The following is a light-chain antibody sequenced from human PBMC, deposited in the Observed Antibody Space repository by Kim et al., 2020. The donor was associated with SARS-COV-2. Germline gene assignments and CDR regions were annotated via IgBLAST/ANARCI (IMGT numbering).Light chain of an antibody. V-gene: IGKV1-33*01. CDR3: QQYDNLPFT. CDR2: DAS. CDR1: QDISNF. J-gene: IGKJ3*01. Sequence: DIQMTQSPSPLSASVGDRVIITCQASQDISNFLNWYHQKPGKAPKLLIYDASNLETGVPSRFSGSGFGTDFTFSISSLQSEDIGTYYCQQYDNLPFTFGPGTRVDIK.